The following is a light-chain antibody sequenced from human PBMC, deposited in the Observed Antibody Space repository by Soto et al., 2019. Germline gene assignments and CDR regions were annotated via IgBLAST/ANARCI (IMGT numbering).Light chain of an antibody. J-gene: IGLJ2*01. CDR1: SSNIGSNT. V-gene: IGLV1-44*01. CDR3: AAWDDSLNGVV. CDR2: SNN. Sequence: QSVLTQPPSASGTPGQRVTLSCSGSSSNIGSNTVNWYQQLQGTAPKLLIYSNNQRPSGVPDRFSGSKSGTSASLAISGLQSEDEADYCCAAWDDSLNGVVFGGGTKVTVL.